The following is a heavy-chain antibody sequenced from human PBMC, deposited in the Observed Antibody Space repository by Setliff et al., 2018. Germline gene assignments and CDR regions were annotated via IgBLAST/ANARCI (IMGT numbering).Heavy chain of an antibody. J-gene: IGHJ4*02. CDR3: VRDWYTSGSRKGDHFDY. CDR2: IHDSGNPT. Sequence: GGSLRLSCAASGFTFSNYYMTWIRQAPGKGLEWISYIHDSGNPTYYADSVKGRFTISRDNAKNSLYLQMNSLRAEDTAVYYCVRDWYTSGSRKGDHFDYWGQGTLVTVSS. CDR1: GFTFSNYY. D-gene: IGHD6-19*01. V-gene: IGHV3-11*04.